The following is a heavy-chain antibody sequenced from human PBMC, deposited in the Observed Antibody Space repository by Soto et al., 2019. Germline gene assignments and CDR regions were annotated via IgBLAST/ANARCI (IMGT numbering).Heavy chain of an antibody. CDR1: GGSIISSNYY. J-gene: IGHJ5*02. CDR2: IYYTGST. CDR3: ARLNKPGWFDP. Sequence: QLQLQESGPGLVKPSETLSLTYTVSGGSIISSNYYWAWIRQPPGTGLEWIGTIYYTGSTYYNPSLKSRITMSVDTSKSQFSLTLSSVTAADTAVYYCARLNKPGWFDPWGQGTLVTVSS. V-gene: IGHV4-39*01.